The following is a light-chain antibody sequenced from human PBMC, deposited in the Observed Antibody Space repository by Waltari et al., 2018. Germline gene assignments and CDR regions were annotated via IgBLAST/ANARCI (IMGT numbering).Light chain of an antibody. CDR3: QQHNNSWT. Sequence: DIQMTQSPSTLSASVGDTVTITCRASQSVAKRLAWYRQELGEAPKVLIYQASTLETGVPSRFSGSGSGTEFTLTISRLQPDDFARYYCQQHNNSWTFGQVTTVEVK. J-gene: IGKJ1*01. V-gene: IGKV1-5*03. CDR1: QSVAKR. CDR2: QAS.